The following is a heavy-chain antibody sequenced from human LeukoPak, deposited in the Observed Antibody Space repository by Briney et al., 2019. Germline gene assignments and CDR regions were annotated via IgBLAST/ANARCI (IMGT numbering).Heavy chain of an antibody. J-gene: IGHJ4*02. CDR3: ARARGGDSLFDY. Sequence: GGSLRLSCAASGFTFSSYWIHWVRHAPGKGLVWVSRINSDGSSTSYADSVKGRLTISRDNAKNTLYLQMNSLRAEDTAVYYCARARGGDSLFDYWGQGTLVTVSS. CDR1: GFTFSSYW. V-gene: IGHV3-74*01. CDR2: INSDGSST. D-gene: IGHD2-21*02.